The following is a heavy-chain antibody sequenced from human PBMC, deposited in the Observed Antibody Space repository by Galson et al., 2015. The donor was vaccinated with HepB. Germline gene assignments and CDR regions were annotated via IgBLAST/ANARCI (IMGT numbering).Heavy chain of an antibody. CDR3: ARHPPRGGSNRGVIITSGMDV. CDR2: IYPGDSDT. V-gene: IGHV5-51*01. D-gene: IGHD3-10*01. Sequence: QSGAEVTKPGESLKISCKGSGYSFTSYWIGWVRQMPGKGLEWMGIIYPGDSDTRYSPSFQGQVTISADKSISTAYLQWSSLKASDTAMYYCARHPPRGGSNRGVIITSGMDVWGQGTTVTVSS. CDR1: GYSFTSYW. J-gene: IGHJ6*02.